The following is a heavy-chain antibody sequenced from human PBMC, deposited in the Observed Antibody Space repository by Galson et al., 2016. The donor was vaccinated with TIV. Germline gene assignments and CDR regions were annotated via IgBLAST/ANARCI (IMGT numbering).Heavy chain of an antibody. CDR2: MNPYSGNT. Sequence: KVSCKASGYSFINHDINWVRQATGQGLEWMGWMNPYSGNTGYAQKFQGRVTMTRNTAISTAYMELNSLTSEDTAVYYCARAVGGNWFDPWGQGTLVTVSS. V-gene: IGHV1-8*02. CDR1: GYSFINHD. J-gene: IGHJ5*02. D-gene: IGHD3-16*01. CDR3: ARAVGGNWFDP.